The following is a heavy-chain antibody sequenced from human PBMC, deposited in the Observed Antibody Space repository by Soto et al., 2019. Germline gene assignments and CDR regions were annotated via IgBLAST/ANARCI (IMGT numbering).Heavy chain of an antibody. V-gene: IGHV3-23*01. CDR2: ISGSGGST. D-gene: IGHD3-3*01. J-gene: IGHJ6*03. Sequence: GGSLRLSCAASGFTFSSYAMSWVRQAPGKGLEWVSAISGSGGSTYYADSVKGRFTISRDNSKNTLYLQMNSLRAEDTAVYYCAKERTVQLRFLEWFGSHMDVWGKGTTVTVSS. CDR3: AKERTVQLRFLEWFGSHMDV. CDR1: GFTFSSYA.